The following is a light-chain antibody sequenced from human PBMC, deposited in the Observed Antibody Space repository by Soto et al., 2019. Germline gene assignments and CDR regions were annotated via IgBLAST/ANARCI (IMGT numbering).Light chain of an antibody. CDR2: GAS. V-gene: IGKV3-20*01. CDR1: QSVSSSY. J-gene: IGKJ4*02. Sequence: EIVLTQSPGTLSLSPGERATLSCRASQSVSSSYLAWYQQKPGQAPRLLIYGASTRATGIPDRFSGSGSGTDFTLTISRLEPEDFAMYCCQRYGSLPARFGGGTKVEIK. CDR3: QRYGSLPAR.